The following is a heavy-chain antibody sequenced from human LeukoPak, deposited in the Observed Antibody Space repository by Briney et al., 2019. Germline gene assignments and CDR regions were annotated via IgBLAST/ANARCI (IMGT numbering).Heavy chain of an antibody. CDR2: IKQDGSEK. J-gene: IGHJ6*02. CDR3: ARDIGSAADYYYYGMDV. Sequence: QPGGSLRLSCAASGFTFSSYWMSWVRQAPGKGLEWVANIKQDGSEKYYVDSVKGRFTISRDNAKNSLYLQMNSLRAEDKAVYYCARDIGSAADYYYYGMDVWGQGTTVTVSS. D-gene: IGHD5/OR15-5a*01. V-gene: IGHV3-7*01. CDR1: GFTFSSYW.